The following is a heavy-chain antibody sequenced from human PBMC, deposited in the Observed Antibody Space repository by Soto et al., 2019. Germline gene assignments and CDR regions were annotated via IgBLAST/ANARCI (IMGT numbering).Heavy chain of an antibody. D-gene: IGHD3-3*01. CDR1: GGSFSGYY. Sequence: SETLSLTCTVYGGSFSGYYWSWIRQPPGKGLEWIGEINHSGSTNYNPSLKSRVTISVDTSKNQFSLKLSSVTAADTAVYYCARLDGNYDFWSGYYSPYYYGMDVWGQGTTVTV. V-gene: IGHV4-34*01. CDR2: INHSGST. CDR3: ARLDGNYDFWSGYYSPYYYGMDV. J-gene: IGHJ6*02.